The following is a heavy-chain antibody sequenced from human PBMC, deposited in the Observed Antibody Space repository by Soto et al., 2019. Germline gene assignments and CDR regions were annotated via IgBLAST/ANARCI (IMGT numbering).Heavy chain of an antibody. J-gene: IGHJ6*02. D-gene: IGHD6-13*01. CDR1: GFTFDDYA. CDR3: AKESIEAAGGYYGMDV. Sequence: GGSLRLSCAASGFTFDDYAMHWVRQAPGKGLEWVSGISWNSGSIGYADSVKGRFTISRDNAKNSLYLQMNSLRAEDTALYYCAKESIEAAGGYYGMDVWGQGTTVTVYS. CDR2: ISWNSGSI. V-gene: IGHV3-9*01.